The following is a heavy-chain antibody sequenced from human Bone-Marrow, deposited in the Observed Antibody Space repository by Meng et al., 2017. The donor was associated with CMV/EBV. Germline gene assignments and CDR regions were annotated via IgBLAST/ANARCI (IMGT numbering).Heavy chain of an antibody. J-gene: IGHJ4*02. V-gene: IGHV1-69*05. CDR3: ANVLAPEDNNWKAWYFDY. D-gene: IGHD1-20*01. CDR1: GGTFSSYA. CDR2: IIPIFGTA. Sequence: SVKVSCKASGGTFSSYAISWVRQAPGQGLEWMGGIIPIFGTANYAQKFQGRVTITTDESTSTAYMELSSLRAEDTAVYYCANVLAPEDNNWKAWYFDYWGQGTLVTVSS.